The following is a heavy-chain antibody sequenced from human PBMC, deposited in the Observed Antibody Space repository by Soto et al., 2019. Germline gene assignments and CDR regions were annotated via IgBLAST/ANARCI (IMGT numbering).Heavy chain of an antibody. CDR3: ARSTYNYDILTGYYTDAFDI. J-gene: IGHJ3*02. Sequence: QVQLQESGPGLVKPSETLSLTCTVSGGSISSYYWSWIRQSPGRGLEWIGYIYSSGSTNYNPSLKSRVTISVDTSKNHFSLKLSSVTAADTAIYYCARSTYNYDILTGYYTDAFDIWGQGAMVTVSS. D-gene: IGHD3-9*01. V-gene: IGHV4-59*01. CDR1: GGSISSYY. CDR2: IYSSGST.